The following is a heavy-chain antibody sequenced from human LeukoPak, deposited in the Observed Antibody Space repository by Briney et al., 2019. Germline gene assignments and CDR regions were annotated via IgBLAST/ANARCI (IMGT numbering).Heavy chain of an antibody. J-gene: IGHJ4*02. CDR3: AKGITMVRGVIDY. Sequence: GGSLRLSCAASGFTFSNYAMSWVRQAPGKGLEWVSSISGSDGTTYYADSVKGRFTISRDDSKNTLYLQMNSLRAEDTALYYCAKGITMVRGVIDYWGQGTLVTVSS. V-gene: IGHV3-23*01. CDR1: GFTFSNYA. D-gene: IGHD3-10*01. CDR2: ISGSDGTT.